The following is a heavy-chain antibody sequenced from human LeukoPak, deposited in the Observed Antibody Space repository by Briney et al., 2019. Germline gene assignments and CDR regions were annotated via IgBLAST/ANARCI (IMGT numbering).Heavy chain of an antibody. J-gene: IGHJ4*02. CDR3: ARGHTEDYDSSGYYLDY. CDR1: GGTFSSYA. V-gene: IGHV1-69*05. D-gene: IGHD3-22*01. CDR2: IIPIFGTA. Sequence: ASVKVSCKASGGTFSSYAISWVRQAPGQGLEWTGGIIPIFGTANYAQKFQGRVTITTDESTSTAYMELSSLRSEDTAVYYCARGHTEDYDSSGYYLDYWGQGTLVTVSS.